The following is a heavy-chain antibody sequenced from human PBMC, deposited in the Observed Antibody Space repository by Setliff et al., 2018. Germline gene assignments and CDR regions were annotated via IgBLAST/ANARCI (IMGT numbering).Heavy chain of an antibody. Sequence: PSETLSLTCAVSGYSIRSGYYWSWVRQSPGKGLEWVANIKQDGSEKYYVDSVKGRFTISRDNAKSSLYLQMNSLRVEDTAVYYCARVITFGGVIRSPSYGMDVWGQGTTVTVSS. CDR3: ARVITFGGVIRSPSYGMDV. CDR1: GYSIRSGYY. D-gene: IGHD3-16*01. CDR2: IKQDGSEK. V-gene: IGHV3-7*01. J-gene: IGHJ6*02.